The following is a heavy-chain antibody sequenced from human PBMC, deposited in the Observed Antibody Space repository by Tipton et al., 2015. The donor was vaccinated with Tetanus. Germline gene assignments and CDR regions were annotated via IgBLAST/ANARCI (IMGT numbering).Heavy chain of an antibody. J-gene: IGHJ5*01. CDR2: IFPQFDTS. CDR3: VRPDRYCSGGSCYLALDS. Sequence: QSGPEVKRPGSSVKVSCKASGGTFDSHAVNWVRQAPGLGLEWVGGIFPQFDTSNNPPKFQGRVTLTADKSTSTAYMELSGLRSDDTAVYYCVRPDRYCSGGSCYLALDSWGQGTLITISS. CDR1: GGTFDSHA. D-gene: IGHD2-15*01. V-gene: IGHV1-69*06.